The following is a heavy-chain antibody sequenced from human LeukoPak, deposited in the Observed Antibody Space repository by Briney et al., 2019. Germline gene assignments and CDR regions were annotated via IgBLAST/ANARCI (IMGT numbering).Heavy chain of an antibody. CDR3: ARDLPDSYGYLRADY. Sequence: PGGSLRLSCAASGFTFSSYSMNWVRQAPGKGLEWVSSISSSSSYIYYADSVKGRFTISRDNAKNSLYLQMNSLRAEDTAVYYCARDLPDSYGYLRADYWGQGTPVTVSS. D-gene: IGHD5-18*01. CDR1: GFTFSSYS. V-gene: IGHV3-21*01. CDR2: ISSSSSYI. J-gene: IGHJ4*02.